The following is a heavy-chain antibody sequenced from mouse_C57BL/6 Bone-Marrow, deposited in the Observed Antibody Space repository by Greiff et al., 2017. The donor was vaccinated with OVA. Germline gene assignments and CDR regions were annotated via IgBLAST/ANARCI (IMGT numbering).Heavy chain of an antibody. V-gene: IGHV1-69*01. CDR3: ARYGLIDYYGSSSYYYAMDY. CDR2: IDPSDSYT. Sequence: QVQLQQPGAELVMPGASVKLSCKASGYTFTSYWMHWVKQRPGQGLEWIGEIDPSDSYTNYNQKFKGKSTLTVDKSSSTAYMQLSSLTSEDSAVYYCARYGLIDYYGSSSYYYAMDYWGQGTSVTVSS. D-gene: IGHD1-1*01. J-gene: IGHJ4*01. CDR1: GYTFTSYW.